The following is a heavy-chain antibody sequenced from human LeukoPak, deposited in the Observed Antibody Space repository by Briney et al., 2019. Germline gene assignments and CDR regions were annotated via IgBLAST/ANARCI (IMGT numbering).Heavy chain of an antibody. CDR3: ARHSNYGSGSYYRYWFDP. J-gene: IGHJ5*02. V-gene: IGHV4-59*08. CDR2: IYYSGST. CDR1: GGSISSYY. D-gene: IGHD3-10*01. Sequence: PSETLSLTCTVSGGSISSYYWSWIRQPPGKGLEWIGYIYYSGSTNYNPSLKSRVTISVDTSKNQFSLKLSSATAADTAVYYCARHSNYGSGSYYRYWFDPWGQGTLVTVSS.